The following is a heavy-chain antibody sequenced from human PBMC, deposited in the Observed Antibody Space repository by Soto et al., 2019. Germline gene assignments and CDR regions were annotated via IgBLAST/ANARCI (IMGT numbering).Heavy chain of an antibody. CDR1: GYTFTSYD. J-gene: IGHJ6*03. Sequence: QVQLVQSGAEVKKPGASVKVSCKASGYTFTSYDINWVRQATGQGLEWMGWMNPNSGNTGYAQKFQGRVTMTRNTSISTAYMELSSLRSEDTAVCYCARGVRIVVVPAARLYYYYMDVWGKGTTVTVSS. V-gene: IGHV1-8*01. D-gene: IGHD2-2*01. CDR2: MNPNSGNT. CDR3: ARGVRIVVVPAARLYYYYMDV.